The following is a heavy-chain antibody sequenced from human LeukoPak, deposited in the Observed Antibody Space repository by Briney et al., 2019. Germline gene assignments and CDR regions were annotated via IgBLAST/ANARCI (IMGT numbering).Heavy chain of an antibody. Sequence: GGSLRLSCAASGFTFSSYAMSWVRQAPGKGLEWVSAISGSGGSTYYADSVKGRFTISRDNSKNTLYLQMNSLRAEDTTVYYCAKDGGYCSSTSCSKGAYYYYYYMDVWGKGTTVTVSS. V-gene: IGHV3-23*01. J-gene: IGHJ6*03. CDR3: AKDGGYCSSTSCSKGAYYYYYYMDV. CDR2: ISGSGGST. CDR1: GFTFSSYA. D-gene: IGHD2-2*01.